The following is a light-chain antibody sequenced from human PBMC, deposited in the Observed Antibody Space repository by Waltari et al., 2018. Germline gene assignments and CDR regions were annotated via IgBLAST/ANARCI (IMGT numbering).Light chain of an antibody. CDR3: QQANSFPVT. J-gene: IGKJ4*01. V-gene: IGKV1-12*01. CDR2: AAS. CDR1: EDISVW. Sequence: DNRLTQSPSSVHASVGDRVTIPCRASEDISVWLAWYQQKPGRAPKLLIYAASTLQSGVPSRFSGSGSGTDFTLTISSLQPEDFATYFCQQANSFPVTFGGGTKVAI.